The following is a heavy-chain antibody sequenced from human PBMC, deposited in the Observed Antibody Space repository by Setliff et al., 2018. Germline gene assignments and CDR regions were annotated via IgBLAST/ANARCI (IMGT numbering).Heavy chain of an antibody. Sequence: ASVKVSCKASGYTFSNYGVTWVRQAPGQGLEWMGWVTVYNGNTKYAQNLQGRLNLTTDISTSTAYMELGSLTTDDTAVYYCARVESMVRGKNILRHFDYWGQGIQVTVSS. J-gene: IGHJ4*02. D-gene: IGHD3-10*01. CDR3: ARVESMVRGKNILRHFDY. CDR2: VTVYNGNT. V-gene: IGHV1-18*01. CDR1: GYTFSNYG.